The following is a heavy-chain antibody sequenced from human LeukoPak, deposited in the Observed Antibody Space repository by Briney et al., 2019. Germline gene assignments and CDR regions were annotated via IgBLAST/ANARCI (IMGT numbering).Heavy chain of an antibody. J-gene: IGHJ6*02. CDR2: IYYSGST. V-gene: IGHV4-59*08. CDR1: GGSISSYY. CDR3: ARQEGPRGSWLPPHYYHGMDV. Sequence: SETLSLTCTVSGGSISSYYWSWIRQPPGKGLEWIGYIYYSGSTNYNPSLKSRVTISVDTSKNQFSLKLSSVTAADTAVYYCARQEGPRGSWLPPHYYHGMDVWGQGTTVTVSS. D-gene: IGHD5-24*01.